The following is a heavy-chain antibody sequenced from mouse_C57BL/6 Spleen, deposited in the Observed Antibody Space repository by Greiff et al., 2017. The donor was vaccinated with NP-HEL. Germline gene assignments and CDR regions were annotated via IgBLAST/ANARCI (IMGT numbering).Heavy chain of an antibody. CDR2: INPSNGGT. CDR3: ARDGFFSGAMDY. CDR1: GYTFTSYW. V-gene: IGHV1-53*01. Sequence: QVQLQQPGPELVKPGASVKLSCKASGYTFTSYWMHWVKQRPGQGLEWIGNINPSNGGTNYNEKFKSKATLTVDKSSSTAYMQLSSLTSEDSAVYYCARDGFFSGAMDYWGQGTSVTVSS. D-gene: IGHD3-1*01. J-gene: IGHJ4*01.